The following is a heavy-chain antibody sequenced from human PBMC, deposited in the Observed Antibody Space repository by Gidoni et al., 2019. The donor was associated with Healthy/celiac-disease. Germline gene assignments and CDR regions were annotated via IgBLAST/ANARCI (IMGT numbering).Heavy chain of an antibody. J-gene: IGHJ6*02. D-gene: IGHD6-19*01. V-gene: IGHV3-30-3*01. CDR3: ARDRVGSGWPGYYYYYGMDV. CDR1: GFTFSSYA. CDR2: ISYDGSNK. Sequence: QVQLVESGGGVVQPGRSLRLSCAASGFTFSSYAMHWVRQAPGKGLEWVAVISYDGSNKYYADSVKGRFTISRDNSKNTLYLQMNSLRAEDTAVYYCARDRVGSGWPGYYYYYGMDVWGQGTTVTVSS.